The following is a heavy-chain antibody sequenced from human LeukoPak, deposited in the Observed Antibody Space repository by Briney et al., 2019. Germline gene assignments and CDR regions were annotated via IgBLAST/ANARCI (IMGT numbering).Heavy chain of an antibody. Sequence: PSETLSLTCTVSGGSISSSSYYWGWIRQPPGKGLEWIGSIYYSGSTYYNPSLKSRVTISVDTSKNQFSLKLSSVTAADTAVYYCARVRVFGVVIVRGFYYYYMDVWGKGTTVTVSS. J-gene: IGHJ6*03. D-gene: IGHD3-3*01. CDR2: IYYSGST. CDR1: GGSISSSSYY. V-gene: IGHV4-39*01. CDR3: ARVRVFGVVIVRGFYYYYMDV.